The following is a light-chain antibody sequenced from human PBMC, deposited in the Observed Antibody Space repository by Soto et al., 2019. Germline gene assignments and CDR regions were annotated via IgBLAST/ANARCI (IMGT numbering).Light chain of an antibody. Sequence: EVVLTQSPGTLSLSPGERATLSCRASQSVSSSYLAWYQQKPGQAPRLVIYGASNRATGIPDRFSGSGSGTDFTLIITRPEPEDFAVYYCQLYGSAPLWTFGQGTKVEMK. V-gene: IGKV3-20*01. CDR1: QSVSSSY. J-gene: IGKJ1*01. CDR2: GAS. CDR3: QLYGSAPLWT.